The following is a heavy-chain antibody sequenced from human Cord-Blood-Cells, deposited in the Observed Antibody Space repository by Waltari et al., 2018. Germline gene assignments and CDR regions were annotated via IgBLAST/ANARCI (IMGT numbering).Heavy chain of an antibody. J-gene: IGHJ2*01. CDR3: ARDSPNTGAFDL. D-gene: IGHD7-27*01. CDR1: GFTLRSFE. CDR2: ISSSGSTI. Sequence: EVQLVESGGGLVQPGGSLRLTCAASGFTLRSFEINWVRQAPGKGLEWVSYISSSGSTIYYADSVKGRFTISRDNAKNSLYLQMNSLRAEDTAVYYCARDSPNTGAFDLWGRGTLVTVSS. V-gene: IGHV3-48*03.